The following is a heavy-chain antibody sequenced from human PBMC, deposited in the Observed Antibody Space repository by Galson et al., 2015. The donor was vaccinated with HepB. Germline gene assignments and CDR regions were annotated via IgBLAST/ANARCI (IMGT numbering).Heavy chain of an antibody. CDR3: AILFTYYYGSGSPNLFDP. CDR1: GYSFTSCW. Sequence: QSGAEMKKPGESLRISCTGSGYSFTSCWISWVRQMPGKGLEWMGRIDPSDSYTNYSPSFQGHVTISADKSISTAYLQWSSLKASDTAMYYCAILFTYYYGSGSPNLFDPWGRGTLVTVSS. J-gene: IGHJ5*02. V-gene: IGHV5-10-1*01. D-gene: IGHD3-10*01. CDR2: IDPSDSYT.